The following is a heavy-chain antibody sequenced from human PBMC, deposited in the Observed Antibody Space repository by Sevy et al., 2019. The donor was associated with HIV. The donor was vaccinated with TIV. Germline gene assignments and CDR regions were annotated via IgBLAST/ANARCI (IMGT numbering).Heavy chain of an antibody. CDR3: AGGSEVRGSTNSAFEI. Sequence: ASVKVSCKASGYTFTGYYVHWMRQAPGQGLEWMGWVNPEGGDTNYAQNFQGRVTMTRDTSINTAYMELSSLTSDDTVVYYCAGGSEVRGSTNSAFEIWGQGKMVTVSS. J-gene: IGHJ3*02. D-gene: IGHD2-8*01. V-gene: IGHV1-2*02. CDR2: VNPEGGDT. CDR1: GYTFTGYY.